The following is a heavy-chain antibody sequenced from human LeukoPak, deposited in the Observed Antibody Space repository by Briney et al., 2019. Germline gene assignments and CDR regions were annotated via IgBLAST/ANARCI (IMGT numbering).Heavy chain of an antibody. CDR3: ARVIVGATTGDAFDI. J-gene: IGHJ3*02. CDR2: IYYSGST. V-gene: IGHV4-59*01. Sequence: SETLSLTCTVSGGSISSYYWSWIRQPPGKGLEWIGYIYYSGSTNYNPSLKSRVTISVDTSKNQFSLKLSSVTAADTAVYYCARVIVGATTGDAFDIWGQGTMVTVSS. D-gene: IGHD1-26*01. CDR1: GGSISSYY.